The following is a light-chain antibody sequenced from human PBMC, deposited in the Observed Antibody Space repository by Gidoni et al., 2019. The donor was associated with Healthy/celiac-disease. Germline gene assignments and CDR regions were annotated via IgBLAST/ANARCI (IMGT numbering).Light chain of an antibody. CDR2: GNS. Sequence: QSVLTQPPSLSGAPGQGVTISCTGSSPNIGAGSDVHWYPQLPGTAPNLLTYGNSNRPSGVPDRFSGSKSGTSASLAITGLQAEDEADYYCQSYDSSLSGVFGGGTKLTVL. CDR1: SPNIGAGSD. CDR3: QSYDSSLSGV. J-gene: IGLJ3*02. V-gene: IGLV1-40*01.